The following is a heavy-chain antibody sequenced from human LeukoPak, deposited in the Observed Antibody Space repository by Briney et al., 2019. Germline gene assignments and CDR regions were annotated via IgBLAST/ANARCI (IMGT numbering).Heavy chain of an antibody. CDR1: GHTFTGYY. J-gene: IGHJ4*02. CDR2: INANSGGT. Sequence: ASVKVSCKTSGHTFTGYYIHWVRQAPGQGLEWMGWINANSGGTIYAQKFQGRVTMTRDTSIGTAYMELTSLTSDDTAVYYCTREDYWGQGTLVTVSS. CDR3: TREDY. V-gene: IGHV1-2*02.